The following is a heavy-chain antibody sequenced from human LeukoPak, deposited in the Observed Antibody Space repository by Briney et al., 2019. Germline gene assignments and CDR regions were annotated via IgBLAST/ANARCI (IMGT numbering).Heavy chain of an antibody. CDR1: GGSISSGGYY. CDR2: IYHSGST. CDR3: AREYSSSWLDY. D-gene: IGHD6-13*01. V-gene: IGHV4-30-2*01. J-gene: IGHJ4*02. Sequence: SETLSLTCTVSGGSISSGGYYWSWIRQPPGKGLEWIGYIYHSGSTYYNPFLKSRVTISVDRSKNQFSLKLSSVTAADTAVYYCAREYSSSWLDYWGQGTLVTVSS.